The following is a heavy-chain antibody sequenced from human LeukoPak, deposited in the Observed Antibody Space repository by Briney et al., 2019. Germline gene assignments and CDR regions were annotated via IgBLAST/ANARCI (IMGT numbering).Heavy chain of an antibody. CDR3: AKLLNDYGDYYFDS. J-gene: IGHJ4*01. Sequence: GGSLRLSCAASGFTFSVYAMSWVRQAPGKGLEWVSAISGSGGNTYYADSVKGRFTISRDNSKNTLYLQMNSLRADDTAAYYCAKLLNDYGDYYFDSWGQEPWSPSPQ. CDR1: GFTFSVYA. CDR2: ISGSGGNT. V-gene: IGHV3-23*01. D-gene: IGHD4-17*01.